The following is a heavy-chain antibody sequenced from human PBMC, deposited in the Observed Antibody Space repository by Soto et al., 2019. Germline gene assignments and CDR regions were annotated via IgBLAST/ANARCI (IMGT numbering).Heavy chain of an antibody. V-gene: IGHV1-2*02. Sequence: GSSLQVSCKASGYTFTGYFIHWVRQAPGQGLEWMGWLNPNSGGTNYAQKFQGRVTMTRDKSISTVYMDLTRLSSDDTAVYFCARGEMHTAPFDPWGQGTLVSVSS. CDR1: GYTFTGYF. D-gene: IGHD3-16*01. CDR2: LNPNSGGT. J-gene: IGHJ5*02. CDR3: ARGEMHTAPFDP.